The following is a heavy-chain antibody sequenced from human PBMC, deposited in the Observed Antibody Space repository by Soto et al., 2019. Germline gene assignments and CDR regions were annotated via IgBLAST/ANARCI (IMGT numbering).Heavy chain of an antibody. CDR1: SGSIGTTNW. V-gene: IGHV4-4*02. CDR2: IFHSGNT. J-gene: IGHJ6*02. CDR3: ARRTWGMDV. D-gene: IGHD3-16*01. Sequence: QVQLQESGPGLVKPSGTLSLTCAVSSGSIGTTNWWSWVRQTPGKGLEWIGEIFHSGNTYYNPSLARRVTISGDTSKNQFSLNLRSVTAADTAVYYCARRTWGMDVWGQGTTVTVSS.